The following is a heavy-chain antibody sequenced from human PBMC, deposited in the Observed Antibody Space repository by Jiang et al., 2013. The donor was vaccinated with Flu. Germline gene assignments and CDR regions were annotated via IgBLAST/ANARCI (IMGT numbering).Heavy chain of an antibody. V-gene: IGHV4-61*02. D-gene: IGHD3-10*01. CDR3: ARGRRGSGSYFHAYFYGLDV. Sequence: GPGLVKPSQTLSLACTVSGGAISSDSYYWSWLRQPAGKALEYLGRIYSSGSTNYNPSLKSRVTISLDTSKNQFSLYLSSVTASDTALYYCARGRRGSGSYFHAYFYGLDVWGQGTTVTVSS. CDR1: GGAISSDSYY. CDR2: IYSSGST. J-gene: IGHJ6*02.